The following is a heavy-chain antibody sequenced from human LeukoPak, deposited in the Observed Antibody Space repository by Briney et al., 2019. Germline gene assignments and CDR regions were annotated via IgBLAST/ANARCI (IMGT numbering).Heavy chain of an antibody. V-gene: IGHV3-30-3*01. CDR1: GFTFSSYA. Sequence: GGSLRLSCAASGFTFSSYAMHWVRQAPGKGLEWVAVISYDGSNKYYADSVKGRFTISRDNSKNTLYLQMNSQRAEDTAVCYCARGSAAAGSGDAFDIWGQGTMVTVSS. J-gene: IGHJ3*02. CDR2: ISYDGSNK. D-gene: IGHD6-13*01. CDR3: ARGSAAAGSGDAFDI.